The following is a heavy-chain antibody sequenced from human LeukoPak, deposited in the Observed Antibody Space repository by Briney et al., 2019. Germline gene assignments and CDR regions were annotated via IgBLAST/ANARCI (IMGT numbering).Heavy chain of an antibody. J-gene: IGHJ4*02. CDR1: SGSFSSSNW. CDR3: ARGPPPDFDY. CDR2: IYHSGRT. V-gene: IGHV4-4*02. Sequence: SETLSLTCAVSSGSFSSSNWWSWVRQPPGKGLEWIGEIYHSGRTKYNPSLKSRVTISVDKSKKQFSLKLSSVTAADTAVYYCARGPPPDFDYWGQGTLVTVSS.